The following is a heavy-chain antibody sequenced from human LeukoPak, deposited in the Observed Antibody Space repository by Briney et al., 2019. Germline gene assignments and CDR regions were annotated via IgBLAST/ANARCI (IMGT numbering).Heavy chain of an antibody. Sequence: ASVKVSCKASGGTFSSYAISWVRQAPGQGLEWMGGIIPIFGTANYAQKFQGRVTITADESTSTAYMELCSLRSEDTAVYYCARANCSGGSCYSEYYYGMDVWGTGTTVTVSS. CDR1: GGTFSSYA. CDR2: IIPIFGTA. CDR3: ARANCSGGSCYSEYYYGMDV. D-gene: IGHD2-15*01. J-gene: IGHJ6*04. V-gene: IGHV1-69*13.